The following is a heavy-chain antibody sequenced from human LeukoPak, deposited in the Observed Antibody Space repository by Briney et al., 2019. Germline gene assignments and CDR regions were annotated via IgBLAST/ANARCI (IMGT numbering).Heavy chain of an antibody. J-gene: IGHJ4*02. V-gene: IGHV3-7*03. D-gene: IGHD3-10*01. CDR2: IKQDGSEK. CDR3: ARDHMVYFDY. Sequence: GGSLRLSCAASGFTFSSYRMSWVRQAPGKGLEWVANIKQDGSEKYYVDSVKGRFTISRDNAKNSLYLQMNSLRAEDTAVYYCARDHMVYFDYWGQGTLVTVSS. CDR1: GFTFSSYR.